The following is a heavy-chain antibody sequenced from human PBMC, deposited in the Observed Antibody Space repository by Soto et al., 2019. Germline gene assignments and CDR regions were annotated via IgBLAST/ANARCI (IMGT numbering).Heavy chain of an antibody. J-gene: IGHJ4*02. CDR1: GYTFTSYG. CDR2: ISAYNGNT. CDR3: ARGLIAVYSSGWYVIDY. D-gene: IGHD6-19*01. Sequence: ASVKVSCKASGYTFTSYGISWVRQAPGQGLEWMGWISAYNGNTNYAQKLQGRVTMTTDTSTSTAYMELRSLRSDDTAVYYCARGLIAVYSSGWYVIDYWRQGTLVTVSS. V-gene: IGHV1-18*01.